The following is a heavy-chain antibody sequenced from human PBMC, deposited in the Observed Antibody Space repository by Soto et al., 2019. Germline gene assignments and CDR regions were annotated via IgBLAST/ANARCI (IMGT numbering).Heavy chain of an antibody. CDR3: AKEGGYDWDAFDI. D-gene: IGHD5-12*01. J-gene: IGHJ3*02. V-gene: IGHV3-9*01. CDR2: ISWNSGSI. CDR1: GFTFDDYA. Sequence: GGSLRLSCAASGFTFDDYAMHWVRQAPGKGLEWVSGISWNSGSIGYADSVKGRFTISRDNAKNSLYLQMNSLRAEDTALYYCAKEGGYDWDAFDIWGQGTMVTVSS.